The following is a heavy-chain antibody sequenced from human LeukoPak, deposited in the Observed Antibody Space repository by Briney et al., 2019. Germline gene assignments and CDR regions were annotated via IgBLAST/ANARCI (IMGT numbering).Heavy chain of an antibody. V-gene: IGHV3-21*03. Sequence: PGGSLRLSCAASGFTFSSHSMNWVRQAPGKGLEWVSSISSSSSYIYYADSVKGRFTISRDNAKNSLYLQINSLKTEDTAVYYCARDLRVSHPGQYYYMDVWGTGTTVTVSS. CDR1: GFTFSSHS. D-gene: IGHD3-3*01. CDR2: ISSSSSYI. CDR3: ARDLRVSHPGQYYYMDV. J-gene: IGHJ6*03.